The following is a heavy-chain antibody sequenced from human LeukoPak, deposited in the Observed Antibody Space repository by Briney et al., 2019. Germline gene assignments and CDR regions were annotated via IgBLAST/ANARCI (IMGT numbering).Heavy chain of an antibody. D-gene: IGHD6-19*01. Sequence: GGSLRLSCAASGFTFSSYGMHWVRQAPGKGLEWVAFIRYDGSNKYYADSVKGRFTTSRDNSKNTLYLQMNSLRAEDTAVYYCAKDPLHSSSGWLYYFDYWGQGTQVTVSS. CDR2: IRYDGSNK. V-gene: IGHV3-30*02. CDR1: GFTFSSYG. CDR3: AKDPLHSSSGWLYYFDY. J-gene: IGHJ4*02.